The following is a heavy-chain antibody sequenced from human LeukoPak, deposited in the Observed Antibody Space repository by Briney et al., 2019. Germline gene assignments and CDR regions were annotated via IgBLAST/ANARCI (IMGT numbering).Heavy chain of an antibody. Sequence: GGSLRLSCAASGFTFSSYAMSWVRQAAGKGLEWVSAISGSGGSTYYADSVRGRFTISRDNSKNTLYLQMNSLRAEDTAVYYCAKSPSYYYDSSGSDYWGQGTLVTVSS. V-gene: IGHV3-23*01. D-gene: IGHD3-22*01. CDR2: ISGSGGST. CDR1: GFTFSSYA. J-gene: IGHJ4*02. CDR3: AKSPSYYYDSSGSDY.